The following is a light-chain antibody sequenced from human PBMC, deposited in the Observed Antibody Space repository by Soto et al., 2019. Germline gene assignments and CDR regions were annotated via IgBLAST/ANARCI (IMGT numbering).Light chain of an antibody. Sequence: EIVLSQSPATLSLSPGERATLSCRASPSVSSYFAWYQQKPGQAPGLLIYDASNRATGIPARFSGSGSGTEFTLTLCSLQSEDFAVYYCQQYDNWPRTFGQGTKVDI. CDR1: PSVSSY. V-gene: IGKV3-11*01. CDR2: DAS. CDR3: QQYDNWPRT. J-gene: IGKJ1*01.